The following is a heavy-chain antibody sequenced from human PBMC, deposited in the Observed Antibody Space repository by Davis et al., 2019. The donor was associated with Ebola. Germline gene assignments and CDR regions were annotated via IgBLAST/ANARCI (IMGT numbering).Heavy chain of an antibody. CDR3: ARVKGWIQLWLGGMDV. Sequence: GESLKISCAASRFTFNNYAMSWVRQAPGKGLEWVSTISGIVVGTTYYADSVKGRFTISRDNSMNTLYLQMNSLRAEDTAVYYCARVKGWIQLWLGGMDVWGKGTTVTVSS. CDR2: ISGIVVGTT. V-gene: IGHV3-23*01. D-gene: IGHD5-18*01. CDR1: RFTFNNYA. J-gene: IGHJ6*04.